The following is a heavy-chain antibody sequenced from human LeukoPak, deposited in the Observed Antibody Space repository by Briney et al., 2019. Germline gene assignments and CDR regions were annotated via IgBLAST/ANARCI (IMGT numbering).Heavy chain of an antibody. Sequence: AGRSLCLSCAASGFTFSSYSMNWVRQAPGKGLEWVSFISTSSSYIYYADSVQGRFTVSRDNARNSLYLQMNSLRPEDTAVYYCARDQDWHDRGGLDYWGQGTLVTVSS. J-gene: IGHJ4*02. D-gene: IGHD1-1*01. V-gene: IGHV3-21*01. CDR3: ARDQDWHDRGGLDY. CDR1: GFTFSSYS. CDR2: ISTSSSYI.